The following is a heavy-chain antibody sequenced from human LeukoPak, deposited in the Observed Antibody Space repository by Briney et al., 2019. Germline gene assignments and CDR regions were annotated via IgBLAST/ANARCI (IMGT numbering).Heavy chain of an antibody. CDR2: IDSSGGYM. CDR3: LRGDRRDY. CDR1: GFIFSNHG. J-gene: IGHJ4*02. V-gene: IGHV3-21*06. Sequence: GGSLRLSCAASGFIFSNHGMHWVRQAPGKGLEWVSSIDSSGGYMFYADSVKGRFIISRDNAKDSLYLQMNSLRVEDTAVYYCLRGDRRDYWGQGTLVTVSS.